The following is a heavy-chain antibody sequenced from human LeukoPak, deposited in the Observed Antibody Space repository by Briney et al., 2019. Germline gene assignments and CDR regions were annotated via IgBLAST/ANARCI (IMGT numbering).Heavy chain of an antibody. V-gene: IGHV4-39*07. CDR2: IYYSGST. Sequence: MASETLSLTCTVSGGSISSYYWGWIRQPPGKGLEWIGSIYYSGSTYYNPSLKSRVTISVDTSKNQFSLKLRSVTAADTAVYYCARDDNWNYLRGGNFDYWGQGTLVTVSS. CDR3: ARDDNWNYLRGGNFDY. J-gene: IGHJ4*02. CDR1: GGSISSYY. D-gene: IGHD1-7*01.